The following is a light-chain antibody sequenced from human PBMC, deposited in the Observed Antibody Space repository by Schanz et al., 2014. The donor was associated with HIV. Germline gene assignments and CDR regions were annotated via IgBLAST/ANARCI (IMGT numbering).Light chain of an antibody. Sequence: QSALTQPPSASGSPGQSVTISCTGTISDVGGYNYVSWYQRHPDKAPKLMIYEVNKRPSGVPDRFSGSKSGNTASLTVSGLQAEDEADYYCASYTTSHTFVFGTGTKLTVL. CDR1: ISDVGGYNY. CDR2: EVN. J-gene: IGLJ1*01. CDR3: ASYTTSHTFV. V-gene: IGLV2-8*01.